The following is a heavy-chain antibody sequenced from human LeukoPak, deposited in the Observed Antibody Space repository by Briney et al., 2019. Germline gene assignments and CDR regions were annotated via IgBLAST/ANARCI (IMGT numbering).Heavy chain of an antibody. Sequence: SETLSLTCTVSGYSISSGYYWGWIRPPPGKGLEWIGSIYHSGSTYYNPSLKSRVTISVDTSKNQFSLKLSSVTAADTAVYYCARGSRTNWFDPWGQGTLVTVSS. D-gene: IGHD6-13*01. CDR1: GYSISSGYY. J-gene: IGHJ5*02. V-gene: IGHV4-38-2*02. CDR2: IYHSGST. CDR3: ARGSRTNWFDP.